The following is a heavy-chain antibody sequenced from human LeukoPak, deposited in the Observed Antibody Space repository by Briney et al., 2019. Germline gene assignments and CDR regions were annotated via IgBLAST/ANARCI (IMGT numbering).Heavy chain of an antibody. CDR3: ARGPRWVRGVHSDY. Sequence: VKVSCKASGGTFSSYAISWVRQAPGQGLEWMGGIIPIFGTANYAQKFQGRVTITTDESTSTAYMELSSLRSEDTAVYYCARGPRWVRGVHSDYWGQGTLVTVSS. D-gene: IGHD3-10*01. V-gene: IGHV1-69*13. CDR1: GGTFSSYA. J-gene: IGHJ4*02. CDR2: IIPIFGTA.